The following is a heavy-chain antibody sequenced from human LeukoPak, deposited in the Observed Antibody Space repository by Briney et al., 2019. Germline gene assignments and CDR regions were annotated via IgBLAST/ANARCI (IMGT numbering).Heavy chain of an antibody. D-gene: IGHD3-10*01. V-gene: IGHV3-48*04. Sequence: AGGSLRLSCAASGFIFSSYSMNWVRQAPGKGLEWVSYISSSISTIYYADSVKGRFTISRDNAKNSLYLQMNSLRAEDTAVYYCARDPRNYYGAGMDVWGQGTTVTVSS. CDR3: ARDPRNYYGAGMDV. J-gene: IGHJ6*02. CDR1: GFIFSSYS. CDR2: ISSSISTI.